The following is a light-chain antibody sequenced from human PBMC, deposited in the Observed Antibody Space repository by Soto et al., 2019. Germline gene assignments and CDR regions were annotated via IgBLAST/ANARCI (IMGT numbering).Light chain of an antibody. CDR2: GAS. CDR1: QSVSIN. J-gene: IGKJ1*01. CDR3: QQYGRSGT. Sequence: EVVRTQSPAILSVSPGERVVLSCRASQSVSINLAWIQQKPGQAPRLLIYGASNRATGIPDRFSGSGSGTDFTLTISRLEPEDFAVYYCQQYGRSGTFGQGTKVDI. V-gene: IGKV3-20*01.